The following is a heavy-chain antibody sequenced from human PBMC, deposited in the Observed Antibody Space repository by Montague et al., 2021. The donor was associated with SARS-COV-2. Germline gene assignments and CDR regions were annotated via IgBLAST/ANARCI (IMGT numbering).Heavy chain of an antibody. CDR3: ARGRRILLWFGELLSGGGYYGMDV. Sequence: SETLSLTCAVYGGSFSGYYWSWIRQPPGKGPEWIGEINHSGSTNXNPSLKSRVTISVDTSKNQFSLKLSSVTAADTAVYYCARGRRILLWFGELLSGGGYYGMDVWGQGTTVTVSS. J-gene: IGHJ6*02. V-gene: IGHV4-34*01. CDR2: INHSGST. D-gene: IGHD3-10*01. CDR1: GGSFSGYY.